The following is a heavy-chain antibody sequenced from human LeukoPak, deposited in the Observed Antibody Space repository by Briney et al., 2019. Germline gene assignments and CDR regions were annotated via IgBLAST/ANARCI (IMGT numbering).Heavy chain of an antibody. V-gene: IGHV4-39*01. CDR1: GGSISSSSYY. CDR3: ASEDCSGYDFGFDY. CDR2: IYYSGST. Sequence: SETLSLTCTVSGGSISSSSYYWGWIRQPPGKGLEWIGSIYYSGSTYYNPSLKSRVTISVDTSKNQFSLMLSSVPAADTAVYHCASEDCSGYDFGFDYWGQGTLVTVPS. J-gene: IGHJ4*02. D-gene: IGHD5-12*01.